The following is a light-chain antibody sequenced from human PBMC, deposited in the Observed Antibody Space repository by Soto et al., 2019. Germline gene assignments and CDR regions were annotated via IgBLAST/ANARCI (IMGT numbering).Light chain of an antibody. CDR1: QSVSSSY. V-gene: IGKV3-20*01. CDR3: QQYGSSPT. Sequence: TQSPSTLSASVGDRVTLSCRASQSVSSSYLAWYQQKPGQAPRLLIYGASSRATGIPDRFSGSGSGTDFTLTISRLEPEDFAVYYCQQYGSSPTFGPGTKVDIK. J-gene: IGKJ3*01. CDR2: GAS.